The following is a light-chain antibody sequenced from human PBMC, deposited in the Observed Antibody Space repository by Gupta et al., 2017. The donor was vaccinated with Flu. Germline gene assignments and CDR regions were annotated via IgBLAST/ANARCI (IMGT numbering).Light chain of an antibody. CDR1: SGNIATNY. V-gene: IGLV6-57*01. Sequence: TVTISCTRSSGNIATNYVQWYLQRPGSSPTTVIDEDNQRPSGVPDRFAGSIDISSNSASLDISGLETEDEGDYYCQSYDKTNWVCGGGNKLT. J-gene: IGLJ3*02. CDR3: QSYDKTNWV. CDR2: EDN.